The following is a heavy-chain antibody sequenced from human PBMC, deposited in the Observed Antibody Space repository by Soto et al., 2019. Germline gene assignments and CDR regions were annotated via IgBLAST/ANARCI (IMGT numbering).Heavy chain of an antibody. D-gene: IGHD3-10*01. CDR3: ARGYHYYGSGRYYYGMDV. J-gene: IGHJ6*02. CDR1: GYTFTSYG. Sequence: ASVKVSCKASGYTFTSYGISCVRQAPGQGLEWMGWISAYNGNTNYAQKLQGRVTMTTDTSTSTAYMELRSLRSDDTAVYYCARGYHYYGSGRYYYGMDVWGQGTTVTVSS. CDR2: ISAYNGNT. V-gene: IGHV1-18*01.